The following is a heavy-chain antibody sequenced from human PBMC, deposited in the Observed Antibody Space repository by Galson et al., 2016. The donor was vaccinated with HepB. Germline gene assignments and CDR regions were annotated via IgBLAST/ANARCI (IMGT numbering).Heavy chain of an antibody. CDR3: ARDRSSGSGSFGY. CDR2: IYHSGST. J-gene: IGHJ4*02. CDR1: Y. D-gene: IGHD3-10*01. V-gene: IGHV4-31*02. Sequence: YWGWVRQHPGKGLEWIGYIYHSGSTYYNPSLKSRVTISVDTSKNQFSLKLSSVTAADTAVYFCARDRSSGSGSFGYWGQGTLVTVPS.